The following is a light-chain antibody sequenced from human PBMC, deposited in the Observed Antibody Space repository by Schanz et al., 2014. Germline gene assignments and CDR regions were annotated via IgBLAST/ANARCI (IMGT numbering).Light chain of an antibody. CDR3: CSYAGSSTPYV. CDR1: SSDVGRDNF. Sequence: QSALTQPASMSGSPGQSITISCTGTSSDVGRDNFVSWYQQHPGKAPTLLIFEVNKRPSGVSDRFSASKSGNTASLTISGLQAEDEADYYCCSYAGSSTPYVFGTGTKLTVL. V-gene: IGLV2-23*02. CDR2: EVN. J-gene: IGLJ1*01.